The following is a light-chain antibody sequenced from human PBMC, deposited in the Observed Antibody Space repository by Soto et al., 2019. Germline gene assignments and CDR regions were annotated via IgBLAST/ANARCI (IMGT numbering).Light chain of an antibody. Sequence: DIQLTQSPSFLSASVGDRVTITCRASQGVSTYLAWYQQKPGKAPKLLIYAASTLQSGVPSRFSGSGSGTDFTLKISSLQPEDFATYYCQQLNSYPPTFGQGTRLEIK. CDR1: QGVSTY. V-gene: IGKV1-9*01. CDR2: AAS. CDR3: QQLNSYPPT. J-gene: IGKJ5*01.